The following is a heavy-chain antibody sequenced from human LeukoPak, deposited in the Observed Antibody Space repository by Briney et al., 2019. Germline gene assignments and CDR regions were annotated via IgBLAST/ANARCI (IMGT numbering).Heavy chain of an antibody. CDR3: AKDLYGSGYYRNLDF. J-gene: IGHJ4*02. CDR2: ISYDGRNK. V-gene: IGHV3-30*18. D-gene: IGHD6-19*01. CDR1: GFIFTTYG. Sequence: PGGSLRLSCAASGFIFTTYGMHWVRQTPGKGLQWVALISYDGRNKYYADSVKGRFTISRGNSKNTVFLQMNSLRTEDTAVYYCAKDLYGSGYYRNLDFWGQGTLVSVSS.